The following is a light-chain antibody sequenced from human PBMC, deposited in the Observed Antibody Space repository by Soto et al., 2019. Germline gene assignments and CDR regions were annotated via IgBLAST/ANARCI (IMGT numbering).Light chain of an antibody. CDR1: SSDVGGYNS. CDR2: EVT. J-gene: IGLJ1*01. V-gene: IGLV2-8*01. Sequence: QSALTQPASASGSPGQSITVSCTGTSSDVGGYNSVSWYQQHPGKTPKLMIYEVTKRPAGVPDRFSGSKSGNTASLTVSGLQAEDEADYYCSSDAGNYNYVFGTGTKVTVL. CDR3: SSDAGNYNYV.